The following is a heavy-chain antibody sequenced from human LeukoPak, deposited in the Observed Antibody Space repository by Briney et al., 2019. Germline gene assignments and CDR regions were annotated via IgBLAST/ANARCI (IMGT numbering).Heavy chain of an antibody. J-gene: IGHJ4*02. Sequence: ASVKLSCKASGYNFNVFYLHWVRHAPGQGLEWMGWINPKSGGATFPQRFQGRVTMTRDTSTNTAYMYLSRVTSDDTALYYCARERSTLGYRQFYNWGQGTLVTVSS. D-gene: IGHD2-15*01. CDR2: INPKSGGA. CDR3: ARERSTLGYRQFYN. CDR1: GYNFNVFY. V-gene: IGHV1-2*02.